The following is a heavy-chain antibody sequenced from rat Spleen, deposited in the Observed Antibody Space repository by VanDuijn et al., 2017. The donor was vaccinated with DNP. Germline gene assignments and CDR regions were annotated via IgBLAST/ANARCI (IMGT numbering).Heavy chain of an antibody. CDR3: TRDLGYRYNYDYVMDA. D-gene: IGHD1-5*01. V-gene: IGHV2-63*01. CDR1: GFSLTSYS. CDR2: MWYDGDT. J-gene: IGHJ4*01. Sequence: QVQLKESGPGLVQPSETLSLTCTVSGFSLTSYSVSWVRQPSGKGPEWMGRMWYDGDTAYNSALKSRLSISRDTSKNQVFLKMNSLQTDDTGTYYCTRDLGYRYNYDYVMDAWGQGASVTVSS.